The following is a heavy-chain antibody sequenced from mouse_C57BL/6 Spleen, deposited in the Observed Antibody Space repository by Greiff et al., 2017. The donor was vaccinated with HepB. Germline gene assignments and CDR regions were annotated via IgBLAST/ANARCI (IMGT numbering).Heavy chain of an antibody. CDR2: ITPNYGTT. V-gene: IGHV1-39*01. D-gene: IGHD2-1*01. CDR3: ARIYYVAY. Sequence: EVQLQQSGPELVKPGASVKISCKASGYSFTDYNMNWVKQGNGKRLEWIGVITPNYGTTSYNPKFKGKATLTVDQSSSTAYMQLNRLTSEDSAVYYCARIYYVAYWGEGTLVSVSA. CDR1: GYSFTDYN. J-gene: IGHJ3*01.